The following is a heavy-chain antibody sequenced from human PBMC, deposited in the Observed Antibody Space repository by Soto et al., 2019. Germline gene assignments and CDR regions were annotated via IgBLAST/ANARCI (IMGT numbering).Heavy chain of an antibody. Sequence: QVQLVQSGAEVKKPGASVKVACEASGYTFTSYAMHWVRQASGQRLEWMGWINAGNGNTKYSQKFQGRVTITRDTSESTAYMDLSTRRSEDTALYYWAIGPGVPDGLGDYWGQGTLVTVSS. V-gene: IGHV1-3*01. CDR1: GYTFTSYA. D-gene: IGHD2-8*01. CDR2: INAGNGNT. CDR3: AIGPGVPDGLGDY. J-gene: IGHJ4*02.